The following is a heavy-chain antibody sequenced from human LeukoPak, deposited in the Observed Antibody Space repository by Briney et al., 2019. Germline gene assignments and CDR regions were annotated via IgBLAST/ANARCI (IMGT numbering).Heavy chain of an antibody. V-gene: IGHV4-34*01. D-gene: IGHD3-3*01. CDR1: GGSFSGYY. Sequence: PSETLSLTCAVYGGSFSGYYWSWIRQPPGTGLEWIGEMNHSGSTNYNPSLKSRVTISVDTSKNQFSLKLSSVTAADTAVYYCARGPGYDFWSGYYKRNYFDYWGQGTLVTVS. CDR3: ARGPGYDFWSGYYKRNYFDY. CDR2: MNHSGST. J-gene: IGHJ4*02.